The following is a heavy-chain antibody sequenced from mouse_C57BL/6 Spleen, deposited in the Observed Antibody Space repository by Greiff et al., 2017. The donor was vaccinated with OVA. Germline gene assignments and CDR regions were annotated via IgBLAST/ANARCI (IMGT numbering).Heavy chain of an antibody. D-gene: IGHD2-3*01. CDR1: GYTFTSYW. Sequence: QVQLQQPGAELVKPGASVKLSCKASGYTFTSYWMQWVKQRPGQGLEWIGEIDPSDSYTNYNQKFKGKATLTVDTSSSTAYMQLSSLTSEDSAVYYCARRDDGYSGENAMDYWGQGTSVTVSS. CDR3: ARRDDGYSGENAMDY. V-gene: IGHV1-50*01. CDR2: IDPSDSYT. J-gene: IGHJ4*01.